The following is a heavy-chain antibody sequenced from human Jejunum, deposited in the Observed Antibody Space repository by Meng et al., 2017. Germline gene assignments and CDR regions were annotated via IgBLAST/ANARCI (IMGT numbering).Heavy chain of an antibody. CDR2: ISAYTGKT. CDR3: ARDKYAYALGYFDY. CDR1: GYPFDRFG. J-gene: IGHJ4*02. V-gene: IGHV1-18*01. D-gene: IGHD2-2*01. Sequence: QAELGPSGAEVKEPRASMKVSCKASGYPFDRFGVSWIRQAPGQGLEWVGWISAYTGKTDYAQKFQGRVLMTAETSTTTVYMELTSLTSDDTAVYYCARDKYAYALGYFDYWGQGTLVTVSS.